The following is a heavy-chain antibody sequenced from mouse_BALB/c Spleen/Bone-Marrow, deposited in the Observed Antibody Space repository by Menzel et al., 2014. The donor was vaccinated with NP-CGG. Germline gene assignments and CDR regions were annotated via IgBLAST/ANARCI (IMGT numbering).Heavy chain of an antibody. V-gene: IGHV7-3*02. CDR3: ARDDAMDY. Sequence: EVQGVESGGGLVQPGGSLRLSCATSGFTFTDYYMSWVRQPPGTALEWLGFIRNKANGYTTEYSASVKGRFTISRDNSQSILYLQMNTLRAEDSATYYCARDDAMDYWGQGTSVTVSS. CDR2: IRNKANGYTT. CDR1: GFTFTDYY. J-gene: IGHJ4*01.